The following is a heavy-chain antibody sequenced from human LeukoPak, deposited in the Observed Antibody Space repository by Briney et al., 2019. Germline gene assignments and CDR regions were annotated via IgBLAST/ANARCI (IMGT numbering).Heavy chain of an antibody. Sequence: GESLKISCKGSGYRFTSYWIGWVRQMPGKGLEWMGIIYPGDSDTRYSPSFQGQVTISADKSISTAYLQWSSLRSDDTAVYYCARDRGYSGAQFDYWGQGTLVTVSS. CDR2: IYPGDSDT. CDR3: ARDRGYSGAQFDY. CDR1: GYRFTSYW. D-gene: IGHD5-18*01. J-gene: IGHJ4*02. V-gene: IGHV5-51*01.